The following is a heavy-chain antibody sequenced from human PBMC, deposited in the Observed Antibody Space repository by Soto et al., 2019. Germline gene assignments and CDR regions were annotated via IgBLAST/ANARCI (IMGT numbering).Heavy chain of an antibody. CDR1: GFSVSSNY. J-gene: IGHJ5*02. CDR2: HYSGGST. V-gene: IGHV3-53*01. CDR3: ARHRHPRGTVGATSPLGP. Sequence: GGSLRLSCAISGFSVSSNYLSWVRQAPGKGLEWVSVHYSGGSTYYADSVQGRFTISRDKSNNTLYLQMRRVRAEDTAVYFCARHRHPRGTVGATSPLGPWGQGTHVTAPS. D-gene: IGHD1-26*01.